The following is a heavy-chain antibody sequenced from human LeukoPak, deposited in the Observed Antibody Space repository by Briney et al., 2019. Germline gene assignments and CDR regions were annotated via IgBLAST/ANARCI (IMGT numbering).Heavy chain of an antibody. Sequence: SVKVSCKASGYTFTGYYMHWVRQAPGQGLEWMGWINPNSGGTNYAQKFQGRVTMTRNTSISTAYMELSSLRSEDTAVYYCARVGVAAANDYWGQGTLVTVSS. D-gene: IGHD2-2*01. CDR3: ARVGVAAANDY. CDR1: GYTFTGYY. V-gene: IGHV1-2*02. CDR2: INPNSGGT. J-gene: IGHJ4*02.